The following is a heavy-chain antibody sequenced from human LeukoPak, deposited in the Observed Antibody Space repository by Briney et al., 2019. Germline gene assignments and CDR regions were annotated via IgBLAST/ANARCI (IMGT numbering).Heavy chain of an antibody. V-gene: IGHV3-73*01. D-gene: IGHD3-9*01. CDR3: TTDVLRYFDWLLDVDY. CDR2: IRSKANSYAT. CDR1: GFTFSGSA. Sequence: GGSLRLSCAASGFTFSGSAMHWVRQASGKGLEWVGRIRSKANSYATAYAASVKGRFTISRDDSKNTAYLQMNSLKTEDTAVYYCTTDVLRYFDWLLDVDYWGQGTLVTVSS. J-gene: IGHJ4*02.